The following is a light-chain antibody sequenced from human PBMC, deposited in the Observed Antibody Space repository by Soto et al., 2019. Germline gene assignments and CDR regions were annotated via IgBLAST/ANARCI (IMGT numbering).Light chain of an antibody. J-gene: IGKJ1*01. CDR1: QSISSW. Sequence: DIQMTQSPSTLSASVGDRVTITCRASQSISSWLAWYQQKQGKAPKLLIYDASSLESGVPSRFSGSGSGTEFTLTISSLQPDDFATYYCLQVANFPRTLGQGPKVDIK. CDR2: DAS. V-gene: IGKV1-5*01. CDR3: LQVANFPRT.